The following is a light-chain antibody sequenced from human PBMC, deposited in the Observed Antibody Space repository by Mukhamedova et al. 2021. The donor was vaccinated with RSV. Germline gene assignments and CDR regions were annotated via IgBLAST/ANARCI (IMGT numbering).Light chain of an antibody. Sequence: GERATLSCRASQGVANNLPWYQQKLAQAPRLLIFVAFVSPTGVPARFSGSGPGSEFTLTISTMQSEDLAVYNCQQYINWPFSFGG. V-gene: IGKV3D-15*03. J-gene: IGKJ4*01. CDR2: VAF. CDR1: QGVANN. CDR3: QQYINWPFS.